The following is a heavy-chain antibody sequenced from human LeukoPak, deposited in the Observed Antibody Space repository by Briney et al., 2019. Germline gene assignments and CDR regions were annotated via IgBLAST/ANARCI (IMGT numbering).Heavy chain of an antibody. CDR2: IRNKANSYTT. J-gene: IGHJ4*02. Sequence: GGSLRLSCAASGFTFSNAWMSWVRQAPGKGLEWVGRIRNKANSYTTEYAASVKGRFSISGDDSEKSLYLQMNSLKTEDTAVYYCVRSTTAVTDYWGQGTLVTVSS. D-gene: IGHD4-23*01. CDR1: GFTFSNAW. V-gene: IGHV3-72*01. CDR3: VRSTTAVTDY.